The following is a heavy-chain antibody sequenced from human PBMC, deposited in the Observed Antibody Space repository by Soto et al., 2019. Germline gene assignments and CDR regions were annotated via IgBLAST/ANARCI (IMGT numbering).Heavy chain of an antibody. J-gene: IGHJ6*02. D-gene: IGHD2-2*01. V-gene: IGHV1-2*02. CDR2: INPNSGGT. CDR1: GYTFTSYG. Sequence: GASVKVSCKASGYTFTSYGISWVRQAPGQGLEWMGWINPNSGGTNYAQKFQGRVTMTRDTSISTAYMELSRLRSDDTAVYYCASFSRVVPAAIYYYYGMDVWGQGTTVTVSS. CDR3: ASFSRVVPAAIYYYYGMDV.